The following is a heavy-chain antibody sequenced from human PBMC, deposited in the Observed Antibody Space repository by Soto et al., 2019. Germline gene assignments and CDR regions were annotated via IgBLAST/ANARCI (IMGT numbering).Heavy chain of an antibody. CDR1: GGSVSSGSYY. V-gene: IGHV4-61*01. Sequence: TSETLSLTCTVSGGSVSSGSYYWSWIRQPPGKGLEWIGYIYYSGSTNYNPSLKSRVTISVDTSKNQFSLKLSSVTAADTAVYYCATSPADTAMVLFDPTLRGHFDYWGQGTLVTVSS. J-gene: IGHJ4*02. CDR2: IYYSGST. CDR3: ATSPADTAMVLFDPTLRGHFDY. D-gene: IGHD5-18*01.